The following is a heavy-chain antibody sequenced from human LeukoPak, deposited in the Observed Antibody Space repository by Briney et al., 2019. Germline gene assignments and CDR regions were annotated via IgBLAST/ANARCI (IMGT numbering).Heavy chain of an antibody. V-gene: IGHV1-2*06. CDR3: ARDRLAAGGSGA. Sequence: ASVKVSCKASGYTFTGYSMHGVRQAPGQGLEWMGRINPNSGGTNYAQKLQGRVTMTRDTSISTAYMELSSLRSDDTAVYYCARDRLAAGGSGAWGQGTLVTVSA. CDR1: GYTFTGYS. CDR2: INPNSGGT. J-gene: IGHJ5*02. D-gene: IGHD6-13*01.